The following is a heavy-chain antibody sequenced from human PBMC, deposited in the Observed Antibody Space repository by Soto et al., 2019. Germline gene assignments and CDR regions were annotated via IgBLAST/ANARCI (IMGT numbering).Heavy chain of an antibody. CDR2: VYYTGST. D-gene: IGHD3-10*01. V-gene: IGHV4-59*08. Sequence: SETLSLTCTHTCGSISDFYWIWIRQPPGKGLEWVGYVYYTGSTNYNPSLKSRVTISVDTSKNQFSLKLSSVTAADTAVYYCVKGGSASYPLWGQGTLVTVS. J-gene: IGHJ4*02. CDR1: CGSISDFY. CDR3: VKGGSASYPL.